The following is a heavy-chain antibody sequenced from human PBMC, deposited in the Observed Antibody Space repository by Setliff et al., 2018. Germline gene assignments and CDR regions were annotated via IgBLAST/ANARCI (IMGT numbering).Heavy chain of an antibody. Sequence: ASVKVSCKTSSYTFTNYGINWVRQAPGRGLEWMGSITAYDGNTHYAQKFQDRVTMTDDAATSTANMGMRGLRSDDTAVYYCTRGPKDFVVLAAAACFDFWGQGTRVTVSS. CDR1: SYTFTNYG. V-gene: IGHV1-18*01. J-gene: IGHJ4*02. D-gene: IGHD2-15*01. CDR3: TRGPKDFVVLAAAACFDF. CDR2: ITAYDGNT.